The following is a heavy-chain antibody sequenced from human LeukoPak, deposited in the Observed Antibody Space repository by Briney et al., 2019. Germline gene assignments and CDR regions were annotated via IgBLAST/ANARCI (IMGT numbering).Heavy chain of an antibody. CDR1: GFTFDDYA. J-gene: IGHJ4*02. Sequence: PGRSLRLSCAASGFTFDDYAMHWVRQAPGKGLEWVSGISWNSGTIGYVDSVKGRFTISRDNAKNSLYLQMHSLRAEDMALYYCAKDVSLGYCSGGSCSAHFDHWGQGTLVTVSS. D-gene: IGHD2-15*01. V-gene: IGHV3-9*03. CDR2: ISWNSGTI. CDR3: AKDVSLGYCSGGSCSAHFDH.